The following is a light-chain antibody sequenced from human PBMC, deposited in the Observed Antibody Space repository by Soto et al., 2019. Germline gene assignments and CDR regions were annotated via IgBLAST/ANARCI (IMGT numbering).Light chain of an antibody. V-gene: IGKV3-11*01. Sequence: DIELTQSQGTLSFSPVERATLSCRASQSVSSYLAWYQQKPGQAPRLLIYDASNRATGIPARFSGSGSGTDFTLTISSLQPEDFATYYCQQSYITPVTCGQGNKGDIK. J-gene: IGKJ1*01. CDR1: QSVSSY. CDR3: QQSYITPVT. CDR2: DAS.